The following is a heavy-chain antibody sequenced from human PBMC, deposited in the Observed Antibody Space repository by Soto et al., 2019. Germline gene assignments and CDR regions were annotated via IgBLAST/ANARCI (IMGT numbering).Heavy chain of an antibody. CDR2: ISGSGGST. V-gene: IGHV3-23*01. CDR3: AKAITQITMVRGVIMAPYYYYGMDV. D-gene: IGHD3-10*01. Sequence: PGGSLRLSCAASGFTFSSYAMSWVRQAPGKGLEWVSAISGSGGSTYYADSVKGRFTISRDNSKNTLYLQMNSLRAEDTAVYYCAKAITQITMVRGVIMAPYYYYGMDVWGQGTTVTVSS. CDR1: GFTFSSYA. J-gene: IGHJ6*02.